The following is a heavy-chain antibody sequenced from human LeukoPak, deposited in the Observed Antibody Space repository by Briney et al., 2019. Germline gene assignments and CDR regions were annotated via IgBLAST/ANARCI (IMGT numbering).Heavy chain of an antibody. J-gene: IGHJ4*02. CDR1: GFTFSSYA. CDR2: ISYDGSNK. CDR3: AREDYGDYGSVDY. V-gene: IGHV3-30*04. Sequence: GGPLRLSCAASGFTFSSYAMHWVRQAPGKGLEWVADISYDGSNKYYADSVKGRFTISRDNSKNTLYLQMNSLRAEDTAVYYCAREDYGDYGSVDYWGQGTLVTVSS. D-gene: IGHD4-17*01.